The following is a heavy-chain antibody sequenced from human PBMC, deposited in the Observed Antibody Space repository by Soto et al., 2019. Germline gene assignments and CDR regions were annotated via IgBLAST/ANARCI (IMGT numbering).Heavy chain of an antibody. V-gene: IGHV5-10-1*01. CDR1: GYSFTSYW. J-gene: IGHJ6*02. CDR2: IDPSDSYT. CDR3: ARQGESSSYYYGMDV. Sequence: PGESLKISCKGSGYSFTSYWISWVRQMPGKGLEWMGRIDPSDSYTNYSPSFQGHVTISADKSISTAYLQWSSLKASDTAMYYCARQGESSSYYYGMDVWGQGTTVTSP.